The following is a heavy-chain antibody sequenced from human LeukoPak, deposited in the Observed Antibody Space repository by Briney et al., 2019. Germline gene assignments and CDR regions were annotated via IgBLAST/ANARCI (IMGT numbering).Heavy chain of an antibody. CDR1: GGSFRGYY. V-gene: IGHV4-34*01. CDR3: ARDGVGYYDSSGYYSSFYMDV. CDR2: INHSGST. Sequence: SETLSLTCAVHGGSFRGYYWSWIPQPPGKGLEWIGEINHSGSTNYNPSLKSRVTISVDTSKNQFSLKLSSVTAADTAVYYCARDGVGYYDSSGYYSSFYMDVWGKGTTVTVSS. J-gene: IGHJ6*03. D-gene: IGHD3-22*01.